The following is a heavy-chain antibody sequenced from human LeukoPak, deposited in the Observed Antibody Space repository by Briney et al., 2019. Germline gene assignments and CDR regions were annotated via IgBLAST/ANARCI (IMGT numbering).Heavy chain of an antibody. Sequence: PSQTLSLTCTVSGASFSSGDQYWNWIRQSPGKGLDWIGSIHPSGGLYNNPSLESRVTISIDTSKNQFSLNLNSVTAADTAVYFCSRGLDSRKLGYWGQGTLVTVSS. J-gene: IGHJ4*02. CDR3: SRGLDSRKLGY. CDR2: IHPSGGL. D-gene: IGHD3-22*01. V-gene: IGHV4-31*03. CDR1: GASFSSGDQY.